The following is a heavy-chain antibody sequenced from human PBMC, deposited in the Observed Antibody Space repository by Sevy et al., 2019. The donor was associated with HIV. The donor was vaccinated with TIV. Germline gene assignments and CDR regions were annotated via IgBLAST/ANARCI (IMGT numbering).Heavy chain of an antibody. CDR3: TKGIVGATWDWYDP. J-gene: IGHJ5*02. D-gene: IGHD1-26*01. CDR1: GFTFNEAW. V-gene: IGHV3-15*01. Sequence: GGSLRLSCAASGFTFNEAWMSWVRQAPGKGLEWVGRIKSRHDGGTKDYAAPVKGRFTISRDDSTDMLYLQMDRLTSEDTAVYYCTKGIVGATWDWYDPWGQGTLVTVSS. CDR2: IKSRHDGGTK.